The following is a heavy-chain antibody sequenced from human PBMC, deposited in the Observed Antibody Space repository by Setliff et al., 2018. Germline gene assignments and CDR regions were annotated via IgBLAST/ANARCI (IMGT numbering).Heavy chain of an antibody. CDR1: GFIFSAYE. D-gene: IGHD5-18*01. V-gene: IGHV3-23*01. Sequence: GGSLRLSCAASGFIFSAYEMNWVRQAPGKGLEWVAYISTSGTTENYADSVKGRFTISRDNSKNTLYLQMNSLRAEDTAVYYCAKGSYSYGLWGQGTLVTVSS. CDR3: AKGSYSYGL. CDR2: ISTSGTTE. J-gene: IGHJ4*02.